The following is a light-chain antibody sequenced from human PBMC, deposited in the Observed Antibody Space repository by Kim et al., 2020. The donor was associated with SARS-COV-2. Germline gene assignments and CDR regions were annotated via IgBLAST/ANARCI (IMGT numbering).Light chain of an antibody. J-gene: IGKJ5*01. V-gene: IGKV1-33*01. Sequence: ASVGDRVTIPCQASQDISNYLNWYQQKPGKAPKVLIYDTSNLETGVPSRFSGSRSGTDFTLTISSLQPEDIATYYCQQYNNVPITFGQGTRLEIK. CDR1: QDISNY. CDR2: DTS. CDR3: QQYNNVPIT.